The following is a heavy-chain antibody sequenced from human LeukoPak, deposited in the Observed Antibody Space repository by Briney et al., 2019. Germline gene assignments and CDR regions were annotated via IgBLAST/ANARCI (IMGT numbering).Heavy chain of an antibody. D-gene: IGHD4-17*01. Sequence: SETLSLTCTVSGGSISSYYWSWIRQPPGKELEWIGYISYSGSTNYNPSLKSRATISLDTSRDQFSLELSSVTAADTAVYYCARRTNDYGYYGHYFDYWGRGTLVTVSS. J-gene: IGHJ4*02. CDR3: ARRTNDYGYYGHYFDY. CDR1: GGSISSYY. V-gene: IGHV4-59*12. CDR2: ISYSGST.